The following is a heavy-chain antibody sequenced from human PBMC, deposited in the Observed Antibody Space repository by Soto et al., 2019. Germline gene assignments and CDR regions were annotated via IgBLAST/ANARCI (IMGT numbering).Heavy chain of an antibody. V-gene: IGHV1-2*04. J-gene: IGHJ6*02. CDR3: ARREKVLYGMDV. CDR2: INADNGST. CDR1: GYTFTSYA. Sequence: ASVKVSCKASGYTFTSYAMHWVRQAPGQRLEWMGWINADNGSTNYAQKFQGWVTMTRDTSISTAYMELSRLRSDDTAVYYCARREKVLYGMDVWGQGTTVTVSS.